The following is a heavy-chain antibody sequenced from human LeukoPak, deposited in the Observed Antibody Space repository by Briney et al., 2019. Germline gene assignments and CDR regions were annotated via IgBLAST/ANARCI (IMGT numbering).Heavy chain of an antibody. CDR3: AKVAKGNIVVVTALDY. V-gene: IGHV3-48*01. CDR2: ISSSSSTI. Sequence: GGSLRLSCAASGFTFSSYSMNWVRQAPGKGLEWVSYISSSSSTIYYADSVKGRFTISRDNAKNTLYLQMSSLGPEDTAMYYCAKVAKGNIVVVTALDYWGQGTLVTVSS. J-gene: IGHJ4*02. D-gene: IGHD2-21*02. CDR1: GFTFSSYS.